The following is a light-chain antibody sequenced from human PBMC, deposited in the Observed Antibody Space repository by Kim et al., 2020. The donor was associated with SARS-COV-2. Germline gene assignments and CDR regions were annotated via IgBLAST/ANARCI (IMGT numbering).Light chain of an antibody. CDR1: QSVTSN. Sequence: EIVLTQSPSTLSVSPGERATLSCMASQSVTSNLAWYQQKSGQAPRLLIYGGPTRATGVPARFSGSGPGTEFTLTISSLQSDDFAVYFCQQYDYWPPWTFGQGNKVDI. J-gene: IGKJ1*01. V-gene: IGKV3-15*01. CDR3: QQYDYWPPWT. CDR2: GGP.